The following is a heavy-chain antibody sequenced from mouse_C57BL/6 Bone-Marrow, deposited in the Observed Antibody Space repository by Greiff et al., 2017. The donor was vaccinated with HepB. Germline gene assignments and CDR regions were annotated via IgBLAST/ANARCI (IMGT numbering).Heavy chain of an antibody. CDR1: GYALSSSW. CDR3: ARVGGYDDYFDY. D-gene: IGHD2-2*01. Sequence: VQLQESGPELVKPGASVKISCKASGYALSSSWMNWVKQRPGKGLEWIGRIYPGDGDTNYNGKFKGKATLTADKSSSTAYMQLSSLTSEDSAVYFCARVGGYDDYFDYWGQGTTLTVSS. CDR2: IYPGDGDT. J-gene: IGHJ2*01. V-gene: IGHV1-82*01.